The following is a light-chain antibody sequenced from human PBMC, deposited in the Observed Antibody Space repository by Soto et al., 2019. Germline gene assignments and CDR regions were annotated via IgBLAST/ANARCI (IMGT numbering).Light chain of an antibody. V-gene: IGKV3-20*01. J-gene: IGKJ1*01. Sequence: EIVLTQSPATLSLSPGERATLPSRSSPSVSSNYLAWYQQKPGQATRLLLYGASTRATGIPDRFSGSGSGTDFTLTISRLEPEDSAVYYCQQYGRSPTWTFGQGTKVDIK. CDR2: GAS. CDR1: PSVSSNY. CDR3: QQYGRSPTWT.